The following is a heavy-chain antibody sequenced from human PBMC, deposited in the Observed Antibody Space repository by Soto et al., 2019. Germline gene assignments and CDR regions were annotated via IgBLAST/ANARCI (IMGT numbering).Heavy chain of an antibody. CDR3: AKDRVGGTFYTPLAF. D-gene: IGHD1-7*01. CDR2: ITYDGSFQ. J-gene: IGHJ4*02. CDR1: GFMFSDYA. V-gene: IGHV3-30*18. Sequence: GGSLRLSCAASGFMFSDYAMTWARQAPGKGLEWVAVITYDGSFQYYADSVKGRFTISRDNSKNTLSLHLNTLKPEDTAVYHCAKDRVGGTFYTPLAFWGQGTLVTVSS.